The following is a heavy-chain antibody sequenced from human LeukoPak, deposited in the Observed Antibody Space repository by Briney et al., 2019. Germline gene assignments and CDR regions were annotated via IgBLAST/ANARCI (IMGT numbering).Heavy chain of an antibody. Sequence: GGSLRRSCAASGFTFSDHYMEWVRQAPGKGLEWVVRISNKANSYITEYAASVKVRCTISRDDSKNSLYLQMNSLKTEDTAVYYCARGLSRRGPRIDFAPWGQGTLVTVSS. CDR3: ARGLSRRGPRIDFAP. CDR1: GFTFSDHY. J-gene: IGHJ5*02. V-gene: IGHV3-72*01. D-gene: IGHD2-15*01. CDR2: ISNKANSYIT.